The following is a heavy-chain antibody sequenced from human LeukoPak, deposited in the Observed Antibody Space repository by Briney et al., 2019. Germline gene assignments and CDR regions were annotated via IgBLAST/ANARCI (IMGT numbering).Heavy chain of an antibody. J-gene: IGHJ4*02. CDR1: GYSISSSYY. Sequence: PSETLSLTCAVSGYSISSSYYWGWIRRPPGKGLEWIGSMYHSGSTYYSPSLKSRVTISIDTSKNQFSLKLSSVTAADTAVYYCARHSDTILGSVDYWGQGTLVTVSS. D-gene: IGHD3-3*01. V-gene: IGHV4-38-2*01. CDR3: ARHSDTILGSVDY. CDR2: MYHSGST.